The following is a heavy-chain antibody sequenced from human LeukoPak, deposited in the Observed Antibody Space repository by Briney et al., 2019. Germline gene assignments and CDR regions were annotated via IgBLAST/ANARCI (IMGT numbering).Heavy chain of an antibody. CDR3: ARPRYSGSYLHSYFDC. CDR2: ISYDGSNK. J-gene: IGHJ4*02. V-gene: IGHV3-30-3*01. Sequence: GRSLRLSCAASGFTFSSYAMHWVRQAPGKGLEWVAVISYDGSNKYYADSVKGRFTISRDNSKNTLYLQMNSLRAEDTAVYYCARPRYSGSYLHSYFDCWGQGTLVTVSS. D-gene: IGHD1-26*01. CDR1: GFTFSSYA.